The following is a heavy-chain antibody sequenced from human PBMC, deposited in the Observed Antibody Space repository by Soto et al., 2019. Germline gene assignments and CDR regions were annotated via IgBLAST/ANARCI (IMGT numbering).Heavy chain of an antibody. D-gene: IGHD3-10*02. CDR3: ARMATFCSLNWFDP. CDR2: MNPGSGDT. Sequence: QVQLVQTGAEVREPGASVKVSCKASGYSFTNNDVTWVRQATGQGLEWMGWMNPGSGDTGYAQKFQGRVTMTRDISIATAYMELSSLTSDDTAIYYCARMATFCSLNWFDPWGQGPLGTVSS. CDR1: GYSFTNND. V-gene: IGHV1-8*01. J-gene: IGHJ5*02.